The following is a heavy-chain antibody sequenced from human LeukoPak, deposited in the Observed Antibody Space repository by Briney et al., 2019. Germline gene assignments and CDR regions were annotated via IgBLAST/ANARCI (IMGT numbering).Heavy chain of an antibody. J-gene: IGHJ4*02. V-gene: IGHV1-2*02. CDR2: INPNSGGT. D-gene: IGHD5-12*01. CDR3: ARDLTPGYSGYDGDY. Sequence: ASVKVSCKASGYTFTGYYMHWVRQAPGQGLEWMGWINPNSGGTNYAQKFQGRVTMTRDTSISTAYMELSRLRSDDTAVYYCARDLTPGYSGYDGDYWGQGTLVTVSS. CDR1: GYTFTGYY.